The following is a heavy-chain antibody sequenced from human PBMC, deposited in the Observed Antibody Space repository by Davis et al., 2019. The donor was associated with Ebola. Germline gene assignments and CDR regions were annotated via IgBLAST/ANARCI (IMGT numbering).Heavy chain of an antibody. Sequence: AASVKVSCKASGYTFTSYYMHWVRQAPGQGLEWMGIINPSGGSTSYAQKFQGRVTMTRDTSTSTVYMELSSLRSEDTAVYYCAREGKSGWYGLISFDYWGQGTLVTVSS. CDR2: INPSGGST. CDR3: AREGKSGWYGLISFDY. CDR1: GYTFTSYY. V-gene: IGHV1-46*01. D-gene: IGHD6-19*01. J-gene: IGHJ4*02.